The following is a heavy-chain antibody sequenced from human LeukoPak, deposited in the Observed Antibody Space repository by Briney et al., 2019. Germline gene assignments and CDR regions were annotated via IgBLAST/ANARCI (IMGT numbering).Heavy chain of an antibody. D-gene: IGHD3-10*01. Sequence: PGGSLRLSCAVSGFTFSSYAMSWVRQAPGKGLEWVSAISGSGGSTYYADSVKGRFTISRDNSKNTLYLQMNSLRAEDTAVYYCAKGFGDMVRGVSDYWGQGTLVTVSS. V-gene: IGHV3-23*01. CDR3: AKGFGDMVRGVSDY. CDR1: GFTFSSYA. J-gene: IGHJ4*02. CDR2: ISGSGGST.